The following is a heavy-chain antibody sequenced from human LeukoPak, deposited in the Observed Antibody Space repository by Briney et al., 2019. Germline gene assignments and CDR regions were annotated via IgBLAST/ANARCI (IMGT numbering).Heavy chain of an antibody. V-gene: IGHV3-9*01. D-gene: IGHD3-22*01. CDR3: AKSGYYDSSGYYD. Sequence: PGGSLRLSCAASGFTFDDYAMHWVRQAPGEGLEWVSGISWNSGSIGYADSVKGRFTISRDNAKNSLYLQMNSLRAEDTALYYCAKSGYYDSSGYYDWGQGTLVTVSS. CDR1: GFTFDDYA. J-gene: IGHJ4*02. CDR2: ISWNSGSI.